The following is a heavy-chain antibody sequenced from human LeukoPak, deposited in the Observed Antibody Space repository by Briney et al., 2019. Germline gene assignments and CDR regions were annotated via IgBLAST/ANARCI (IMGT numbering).Heavy chain of an antibody. V-gene: IGHV3-9*01. CDR1: GFTFDDYA. CDR2: ISWNSGTR. D-gene: IGHD4-17*01. J-gene: IGHJ6*02. Sequence: GGSLRLSCAASGFTFDDYAMHWVRQAPGKGLEWLSTISWNSGTRGYADSVQGRFTISRDNAMNSLYLQMNSLRAEDTALYYCAKDLGMYGDSPNFYYYGMDVWGQGTTVTVSS. CDR3: AKDLGMYGDSPNFYYYGMDV.